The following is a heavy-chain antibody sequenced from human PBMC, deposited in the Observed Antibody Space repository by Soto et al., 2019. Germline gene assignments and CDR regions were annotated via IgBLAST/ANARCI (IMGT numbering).Heavy chain of an antibody. J-gene: IGHJ3*02. CDR2: ISWNSGSI. Sequence: EVQLVESGGGLVQPGRSLRLSCAASGFTFDDYAMHWVRQAPGKGLEWVSGISWNSGSIGYADSVKGRFTISRDNAKNSLYLQRNSLRAEDTALYYCAKDRWELQTVGAFDIWGQGTMVTVSS. CDR3: AKDRWELQTVGAFDI. D-gene: IGHD1-26*01. CDR1: GFTFDDYA. V-gene: IGHV3-9*01.